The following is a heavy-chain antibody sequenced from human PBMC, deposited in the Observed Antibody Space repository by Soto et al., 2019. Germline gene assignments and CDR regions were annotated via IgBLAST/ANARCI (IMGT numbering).Heavy chain of an antibody. CDR2: ITWNGRTQ. Sequence: GRSLRLSCAPSGFSFDDYGMSSVRQVPEKRLEWVAGITWNGRTQAYVDSVRGRFTIPRDTATSSVYLQMNSLTAEDTALYFCARASPRGRYCDWLIFPLGHGGQGPLVTV. D-gene: IGHD3-9*01. CDR3: ARASPRGRYCDWLIFPLGH. V-gene: IGHV3-20*04. CDR1: GFSFDDYG. J-gene: IGHJ4*02.